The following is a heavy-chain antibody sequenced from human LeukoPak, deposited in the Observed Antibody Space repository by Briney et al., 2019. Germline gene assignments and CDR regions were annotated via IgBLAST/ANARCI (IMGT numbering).Heavy chain of an antibody. D-gene: IGHD6-19*01. Sequence: ASVKVSCKASGYTFTSYAMNWVRQAPGQGLEWMGWINTNTGNPTYAQGFTGRFVFSLDTSVSTAYLQISSLKAEDTAVYYCAKDVDGASEQWLVRGFDYWGQGTLVTVSS. CDR1: GYTFTSYA. CDR2: INTNTGNP. V-gene: IGHV7-4-1*02. CDR3: AKDVDGASEQWLVRGFDY. J-gene: IGHJ4*02.